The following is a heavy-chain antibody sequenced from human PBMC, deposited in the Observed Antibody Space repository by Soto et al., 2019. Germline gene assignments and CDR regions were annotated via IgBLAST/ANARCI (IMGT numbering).Heavy chain of an antibody. D-gene: IGHD5-12*01. CDR1: GFTFISYG. CDR2: IWYDGSNK. J-gene: IGHJ6*02. V-gene: IGHV3-33*08. Sequence: GGSLRLSCAATGFTFISYGIRFILQATVKWIEGVAVIWYDGSNKYYEDSVNGRFTISRDNSKNTLYLQMNSLRAEDTAVYYCAREGGIYSGYSYYYYGMDVWGQGTTVTV. CDR3: AREGGIYSGYSYYYYGMDV.